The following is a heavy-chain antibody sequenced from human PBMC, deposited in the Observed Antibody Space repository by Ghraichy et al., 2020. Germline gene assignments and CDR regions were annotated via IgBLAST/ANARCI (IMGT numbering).Heavy chain of an antibody. V-gene: IGHV3-21*01. D-gene: IGHD5-24*01. CDR3: ARSRGWLQFGYYYGMDV. CDR2: ISSSSSYI. Sequence: GGSLRLSCAASGFTFSRYSMNWVRQAPGKGLEWVSSISSSSSYIYYADSVKGRFTISRDNAKNSLYLQMNSLRAEDTAVYYCARSRGWLQFGYYYGMDVWGQGTTVTVSS. CDR1: GFTFSRYS. J-gene: IGHJ6*02.